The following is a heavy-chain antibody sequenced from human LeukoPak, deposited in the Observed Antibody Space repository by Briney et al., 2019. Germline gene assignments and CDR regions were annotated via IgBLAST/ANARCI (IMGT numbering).Heavy chain of an antibody. Sequence: SETLSLTCTVSGGSISSYYWSWIRQPPGKGLEWIGYIYYSGSTNYNPSLESRVTLSVDTSKNQFSLKLSSVTAADTAVYYCARGHNIVSRLAYFDYWGQGTLVTVSS. V-gene: IGHV4-59*12. CDR3: ARGHNIVSRLAYFDY. J-gene: IGHJ4*02. CDR2: IYYSGST. D-gene: IGHD5/OR15-5a*01. CDR1: GGSISSYY.